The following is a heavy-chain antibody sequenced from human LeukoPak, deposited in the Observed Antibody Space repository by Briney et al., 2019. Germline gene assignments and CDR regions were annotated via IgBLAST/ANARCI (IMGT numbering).Heavy chain of an antibody. CDR1: GYTFTGYY. CDR3: ARSDYGDYLGYFDL. Sequence: SVKVSCKASGYTFTGYYMHWVRQAPGQGLEWMGRIIPILGIANYAQKFQGRVTITADKSTSTAYMELSSLRSEDTAVYYCARSDYGDYLGYFDLWGRGTLVTVSS. V-gene: IGHV1-69*02. CDR2: IIPILGIA. J-gene: IGHJ2*01. D-gene: IGHD4-17*01.